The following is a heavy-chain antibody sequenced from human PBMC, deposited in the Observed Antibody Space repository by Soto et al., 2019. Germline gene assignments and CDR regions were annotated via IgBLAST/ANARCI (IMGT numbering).Heavy chain of an antibody. CDR3: ETAIEGSSYGSLDY. CDR2: ISYDGSNK. V-gene: IGHV3-30*03. D-gene: IGHD5-18*01. CDR1: GFTFSSYG. J-gene: IGHJ4*02. Sequence: PGGSLRLCCAASGFTFSSYGMHWVRQAPGKGLEWVAVISYDGSNKYYADSVKGRFTISRDNSKNTLYLQMNSLRAEDTAVYYCETAIEGSSYGSLDYWCQGTFVTVSS.